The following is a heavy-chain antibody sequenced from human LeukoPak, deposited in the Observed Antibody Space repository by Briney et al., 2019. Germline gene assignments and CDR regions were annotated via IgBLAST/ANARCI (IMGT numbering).Heavy chain of an antibody. D-gene: IGHD3-16*01. CDR3: ARVSYLGAFDI. CDR2: ISYDGSNK. Sequence: GGSLRLPCAASGFTFSSYAMHWVRQAPGKGLEWVAVISYDGSNKYYADSVKGRFTISRDNSKNTLYLQMNSLRAEDTAVYYCARVSYLGAFDIWGQGTMVTVSS. V-gene: IGHV3-30-3*01. J-gene: IGHJ3*02. CDR1: GFTFSSYA.